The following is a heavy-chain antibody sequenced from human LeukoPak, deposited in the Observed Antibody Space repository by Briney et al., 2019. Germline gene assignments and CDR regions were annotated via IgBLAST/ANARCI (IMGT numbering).Heavy chain of an antibody. D-gene: IGHD5-12*01. V-gene: IGHV3-23*01. J-gene: IGHJ4*02. CDR3: ATQAEWLPTSLDY. CDR2: ISGSGGST. Sequence: PGGSLRLSCAASGFTFSSYAMSWVRQAPGKGLEWVSAISGSGGSTYYADSVKGRFTISRDNSKNPLYLQMNSLRAEDTAVYYCATQAEWLPTSLDYWGQGTLVTVSS. CDR1: GFTFSSYA.